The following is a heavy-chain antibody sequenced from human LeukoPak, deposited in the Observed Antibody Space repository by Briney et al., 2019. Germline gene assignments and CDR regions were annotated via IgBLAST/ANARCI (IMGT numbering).Heavy chain of an antibody. D-gene: IGHD4-17*01. Sequence: GGSLRLSCAASGFTFSSYNMNWVRQAPGKGLEWVSSISTTSNSIYYADSVKGRFTISRDNAKNSLYLQMNSLRAEDTAVYYCARALPTTVTTFANYWGQGTLVTVSS. V-gene: IGHV3-21*01. CDR1: GFTFSSYN. CDR3: ARALPTTVTTFANY. CDR2: ISTTSNSI. J-gene: IGHJ4*02.